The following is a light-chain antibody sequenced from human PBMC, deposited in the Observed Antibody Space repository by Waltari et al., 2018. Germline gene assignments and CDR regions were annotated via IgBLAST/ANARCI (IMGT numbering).Light chain of an antibody. Sequence: DIQMTQSPSSLSASVGDRVTIACRASQSIITYLNWYRQKPGKAPLLLIYAASSLESGVPSRFSGSGSGTDFTLTISNLQPEDFGTYYCQQSYSSPRTFGQGTKVEIK. CDR1: QSIITY. CDR2: AAS. V-gene: IGKV1-39*01. CDR3: QQSYSSPRT. J-gene: IGKJ1*01.